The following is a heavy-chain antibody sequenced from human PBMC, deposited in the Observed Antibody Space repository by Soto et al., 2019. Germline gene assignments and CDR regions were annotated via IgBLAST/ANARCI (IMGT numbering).Heavy chain of an antibody. Sequence: EVQLLESGGGLVQPGGSLRLSCAASGFTFSSYAMSWVRQAPGKGLEWVSAISGSGGSTYYADSVKGRFTISRDNSKKTLYLQMNSMRAEDKAVYYWSKELHTSSGWSQVIYWGQGTLVTVAS. D-gene: IGHD6-19*01. J-gene: IGHJ4*02. CDR3: SKELHTSSGWSQVIY. V-gene: IGHV3-23*01. CDR1: GFTFSSYA. CDR2: ISGSGGST.